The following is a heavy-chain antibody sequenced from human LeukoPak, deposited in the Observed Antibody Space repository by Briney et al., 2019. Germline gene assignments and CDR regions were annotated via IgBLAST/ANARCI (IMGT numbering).Heavy chain of an antibody. V-gene: IGHV3-23*01. Sequence: GGSLRLSCTASGFTFTSYGMNWVGEAPGKGVEWVSTISTSGGSTFYADSVKGRFTISRDSSKSTLSLQMNSLRAEDTAVYYCAKGTSWMNPYYYIDVWGKGTTVTVSS. J-gene: IGHJ6*03. CDR3: AKGTSWMNPYYYIDV. D-gene: IGHD2-2*01. CDR1: GFTFTSYG. CDR2: ISTSGGST.